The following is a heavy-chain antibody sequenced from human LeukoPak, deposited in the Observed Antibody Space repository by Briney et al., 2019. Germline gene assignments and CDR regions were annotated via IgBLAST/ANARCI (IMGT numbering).Heavy chain of an antibody. CDR2: IYYSGST. J-gene: IGHJ3*02. CDR3: ARTPNNELTDI. CDR1: GGSISSYY. V-gene: IGHV4-59*01. Sequence: SETLSLTCTVSGGSISSYYWSWIRQPPGKGLEWIGYIYYSGSTNYNPSLKSRVTISVDTSKNQFSLKLSSVTAADTAVYYCARTPNNELTDIWGQGTMVTVSS. D-gene: IGHD1/OR15-1a*01.